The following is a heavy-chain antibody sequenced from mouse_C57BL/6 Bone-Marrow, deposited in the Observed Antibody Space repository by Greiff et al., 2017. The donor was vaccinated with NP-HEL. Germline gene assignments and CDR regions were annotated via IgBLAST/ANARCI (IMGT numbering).Heavy chain of an antibody. CDR3: ARDVPLYYGSSYGYFDV. D-gene: IGHD1-1*01. V-gene: IGHV5-4*01. J-gene: IGHJ1*03. CDR2: ISDGGSYT. CDR1: GFTFSSYA. Sequence: EVQLVESGGGLVKPGGSLKLSCAASGFTFSSYAMSWVRQTPEKRLEWVATISDGGSYTYYPDNVKGRFTISRDNAKNNLYLQMSHLKSEDTAMYYCARDVPLYYGSSYGYFDVWGTGTTVTVSS.